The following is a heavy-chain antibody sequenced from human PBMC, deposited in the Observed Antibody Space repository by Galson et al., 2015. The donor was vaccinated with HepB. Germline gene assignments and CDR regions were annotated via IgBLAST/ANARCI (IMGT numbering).Heavy chain of an antibody. J-gene: IGHJ3*02. Sequence: TLSLSCTVSGGSISSYYWNWIRQPPGKGLEWMGYIHYSGTTRYNPSLKSRVTISAAKSKNQFSLKLSSVTAADTAVYYCARPSLKYCSGDSCYPDAFDIWGQGTMVTVSS. D-gene: IGHD2-15*01. CDR1: GGSISSYY. CDR3: ARPSLKYCSGDSCYPDAFDI. V-gene: IGHV4-59*08. CDR2: IHYSGTT.